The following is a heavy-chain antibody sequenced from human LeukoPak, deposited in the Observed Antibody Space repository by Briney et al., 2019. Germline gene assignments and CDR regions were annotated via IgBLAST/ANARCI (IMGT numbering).Heavy chain of an antibody. CDR1: GFTFSNYA. CDR2: ISGSGGST. Sequence: GGSLRLSCAASGFTFSNYAMSWVRQAPGKGLEWVSAISGSGGSTYYADSMKGRFTISRDNAKNSLYLQMNSLGAEDTAVYYCARDTGALVTHFDYWGQGTLVTVSS. CDR3: ARDTGALVTHFDY. J-gene: IGHJ4*02. D-gene: IGHD5-18*01. V-gene: IGHV3-23*01.